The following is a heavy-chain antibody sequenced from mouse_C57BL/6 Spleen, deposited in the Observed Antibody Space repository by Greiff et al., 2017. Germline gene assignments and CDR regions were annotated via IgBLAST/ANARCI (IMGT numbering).Heavy chain of an antibody. CDR1: GFSLTSYG. CDR2: IWSGGST. Sequence: VNLVESGPGLVQPSQSLSITCTVSGFSLTSYGVHWVRQSPGKGLEWLGVIWSGGSTDYNAAFISRLSISKDNSKSQVFFKMNSLQADDTAIYYCARDPLLLRPYWYFDVWGTGTTVTVSS. V-gene: IGHV2-2*01. J-gene: IGHJ1*03. D-gene: IGHD1-1*01. CDR3: ARDPLLLRPYWYFDV.